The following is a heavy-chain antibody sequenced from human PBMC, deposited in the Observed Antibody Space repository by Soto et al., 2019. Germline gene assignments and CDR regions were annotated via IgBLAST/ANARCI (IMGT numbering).Heavy chain of an antibody. CDR3: VCGWTLPLSIYFDY. Sequence: GGSLRLSCAASGFTFSSYAMSWVRQAPGKGLEWVSAISGSGGSTYYADSVKGRFTISRDNSKNTLYLQMNSLRAEDTAVYYCVCGWTLPLSIYFDYWGQGTLVTVSS. J-gene: IGHJ4*02. CDR1: GFTFSSYA. CDR2: ISGSGGST. D-gene: IGHD6-19*01. V-gene: IGHV3-23*01.